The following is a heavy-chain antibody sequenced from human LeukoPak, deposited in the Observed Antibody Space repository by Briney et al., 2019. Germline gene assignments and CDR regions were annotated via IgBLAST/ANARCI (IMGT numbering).Heavy chain of an antibody. CDR1: GGSFSGYY. D-gene: IGHD3-10*01. CDR2: INHSGST. Sequence: SETLSLTCAVYGGSFSGYYWSWICQPPGKGLEWIGEINHSGSTNYNPSLKSRVTISVDTSKNQFSLKLSSVTAADTAVYYCARVNYYGSGSYEDAFDIWGQGTMVTVSS. J-gene: IGHJ3*02. V-gene: IGHV4-34*01. CDR3: ARVNYYGSGSYEDAFDI.